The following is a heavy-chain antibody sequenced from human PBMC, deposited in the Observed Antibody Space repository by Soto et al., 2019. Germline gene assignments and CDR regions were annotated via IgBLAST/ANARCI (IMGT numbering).Heavy chain of an antibody. CDR2: IYYSGST. J-gene: IGHJ6*03. Sequence: SETLSLTCTVSGGSISSGGYYWSWIRQHPGKGLEWIGYIYYSGSTYYNPSLKSRVTISVDTSKNQFSLKLSSVTAADTAVYYCKASPAAGPSTPYYYMDVWGKGTTVTVSS. V-gene: IGHV4-31*03. CDR3: KASPAAGPSTPYYYMDV. CDR1: GGSISSGGYY. D-gene: IGHD6-13*01.